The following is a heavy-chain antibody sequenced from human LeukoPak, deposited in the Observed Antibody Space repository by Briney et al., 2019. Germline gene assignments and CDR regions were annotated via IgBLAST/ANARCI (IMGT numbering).Heavy chain of an antibody. CDR2: IIPIFGTA. Sequence: SVKVSCKASGGTFSSYAISWVRQAPGQGLEWMGGIIPIFGTANYAQKFQGRVTITTDESTSTAYMELSSLRSEDTAVYFCATVNPHYGDGFDYWGQGTLVTVSS. CDR3: ATVNPHYGDGFDY. J-gene: IGHJ4*02. D-gene: IGHD4-17*01. V-gene: IGHV1-69*05. CDR1: GGTFSSYA.